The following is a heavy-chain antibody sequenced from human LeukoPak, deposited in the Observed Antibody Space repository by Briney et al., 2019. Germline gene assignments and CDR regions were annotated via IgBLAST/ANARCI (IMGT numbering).Heavy chain of an antibody. CDR1: GDSVSNNNAA. V-gene: IGHV6-1*01. CDR2: TFYMSRWYN. J-gene: IGHJ4*02. CDR3: ARQEHLVLGY. D-gene: IGHD6-13*01. Sequence: SQTLSLTCAISGDSVSNNNAAWNWIRQSPSRGLEWLGRTFYMSRWYNDYATSVKSRITINTDTSKNQVSLQLNSVTPEDTAVYYCARQEHLVLGYWGQGTLVTVSS.